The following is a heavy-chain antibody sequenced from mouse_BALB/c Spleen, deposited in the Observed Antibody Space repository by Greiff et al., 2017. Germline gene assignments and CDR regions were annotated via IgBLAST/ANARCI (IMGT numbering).Heavy chain of an antibody. CDR3: ASYGNFSYYYAMDY. CDR2: ILPGSGST. J-gene: IGHJ4*01. D-gene: IGHD2-1*01. Sequence: VKLVESGAELMKPGASVKISCKATGYTFSSYWIEWVKQRPGHGLEWIGEILPGSGSTNYNEKFKGKATFTADTSSNTAYMQLSSLTSEDSAVYYCASYGNFSYYYAMDYWGQGTSVTVSS. V-gene: IGHV1-9*01. CDR1: GYTFSSYW.